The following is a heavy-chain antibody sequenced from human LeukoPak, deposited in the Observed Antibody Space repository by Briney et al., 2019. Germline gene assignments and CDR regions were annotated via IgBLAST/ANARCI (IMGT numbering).Heavy chain of an antibody. V-gene: IGHV1-69*05. J-gene: IGHJ3*02. D-gene: IGHD2-2*01. CDR3: AIASVPVAMQGPFDPFDI. CDR2: IIPIFRTP. Sequence: SVKVSCKASGGTFITYAINWVRQAPGQGLEWMGGIIPIFRTPNYAQKFQGRVTITTDESTTTAYMDLTRLTSADTAVYYCAIASVPVAMQGPFDPFDIWRQGTMVTISP. CDR1: GGTFITYA.